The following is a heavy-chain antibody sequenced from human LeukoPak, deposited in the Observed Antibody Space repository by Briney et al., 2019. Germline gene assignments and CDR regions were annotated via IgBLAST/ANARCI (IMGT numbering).Heavy chain of an antibody. Sequence: GGSLRLSCVASGFTFSEYYMDWVRQAPGKGLEWVARTRNKANSHSTEYAASVKGRITISRDDSQNSLYLQMNSLKNEDTAVYYCTSCAYDYRFFENWGQGTLVTVSS. CDR2: TRNKANSHST. CDR1: GFTFSEYY. CDR3: TSCAYDYRFFEN. V-gene: IGHV3-72*01. D-gene: IGHD5-12*01. J-gene: IGHJ4*02.